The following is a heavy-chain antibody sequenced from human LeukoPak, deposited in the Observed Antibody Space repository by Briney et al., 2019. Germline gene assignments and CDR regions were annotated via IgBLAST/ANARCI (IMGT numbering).Heavy chain of an antibody. J-gene: IGHJ3*02. CDR3: ARDWFCSASYCSDVFDI. Sequence: ASVKVSCKASGHTFTGYYMHWVRQAPGQGLEWMGRINPNSGGTNYAQKFQGRVTMTRDTSISTAYMELSRLRSDDTAVYYCARDWFCSASYCSDVFDIWGQGTMVTVFS. D-gene: IGHD3-3*01. CDR1: GHTFTGYY. V-gene: IGHV1-2*06. CDR2: INPNSGGT.